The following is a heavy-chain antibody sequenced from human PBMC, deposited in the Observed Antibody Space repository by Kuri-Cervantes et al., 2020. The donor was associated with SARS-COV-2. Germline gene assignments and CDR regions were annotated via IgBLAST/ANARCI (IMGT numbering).Heavy chain of an antibody. J-gene: IGHJ4*02. CDR2: IYYSGIT. D-gene: IGHD6-19*01. Sequence: GSLRLSCTVSGGSISSSSYYWGWIRQPPGKGLEWIGSIYYSGITYYNPSLKSRITISVDTSKNQFSLKLSSVTAADTAVYYCARHPHAVAGPIDYWGQGTLVTVSS. CDR3: ARHPHAVAGPIDY. CDR1: GGSISSSSYY. V-gene: IGHV4-39*01.